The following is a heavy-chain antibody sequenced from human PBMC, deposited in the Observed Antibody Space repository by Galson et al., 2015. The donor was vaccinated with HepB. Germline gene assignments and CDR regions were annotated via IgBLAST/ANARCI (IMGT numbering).Heavy chain of an antibody. CDR3: AKDLGSSWYVAFDI. V-gene: IGHV3-30*18. CDR2: ISYDGSNK. CDR1: GFTFSSYG. D-gene: IGHD6-13*01. J-gene: IGHJ3*02. Sequence: SLRLSCAASGFTFSSYGMHWVRQAPGKGLEWVAVISYDGSNKYYADSVKGRFTISRDNSKNTLYLQMNSLRAEDTAVYYCAKDLGSSWYVAFDIWGQGTMVTVSS.